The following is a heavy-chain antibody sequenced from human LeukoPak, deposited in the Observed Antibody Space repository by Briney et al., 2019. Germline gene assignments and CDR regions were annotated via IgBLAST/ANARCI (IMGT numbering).Heavy chain of an antibody. Sequence: PGGSLRLSCAASGFTVSSNYMSWVRQAPGKGLEWFSVIYSGGSAYYADSVKGRFTISRDNSKNTLYLQMNSLRPEDTALYYCARDKSYFGSGNYHYFDSWGQGALVIVSS. D-gene: IGHD3-10*01. V-gene: IGHV3-66*01. CDR1: GFTVSSNY. CDR3: ARDKSYFGSGNYHYFDS. J-gene: IGHJ4*02. CDR2: IYSGGSA.